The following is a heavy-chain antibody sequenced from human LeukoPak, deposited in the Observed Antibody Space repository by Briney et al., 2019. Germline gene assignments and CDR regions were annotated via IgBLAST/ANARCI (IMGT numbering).Heavy chain of an antibody. J-gene: IGHJ4*02. CDR3: ARRRGTGTPEDY. CDR2: IYYSGST. D-gene: IGHD1-1*01. CDR1: GGSISSSSYY. Sequence: SETLSLICTVSGGSISSSSYYWGWIRQPPGKGLEWIGSIYYSGSTYYNPSLKSRVTISVDTSKNQFSLKLSSVTAADTAVYYCARRRGTGTPEDYWGQGTLVTVSS. V-gene: IGHV4-39*01.